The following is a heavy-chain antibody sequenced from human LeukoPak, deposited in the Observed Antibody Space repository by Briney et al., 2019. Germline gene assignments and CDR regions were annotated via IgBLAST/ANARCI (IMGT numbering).Heavy chain of an antibody. Sequence: SQTLSLPCTVSGGSLSSGGYYWSWIRPHPGKGLEWLGYIYYSGSAYYNPSLKSRVTISVDTSKNQFSLKLSSVTAADTAVYYCARVPSIRYFDWHDAFDIWGQGTMVTVSS. V-gene: IGHV4-31*03. CDR3: ARVPSIRYFDWHDAFDI. D-gene: IGHD3-9*01. J-gene: IGHJ3*02. CDR2: IYYSGSA. CDR1: GGSLSSGGYY.